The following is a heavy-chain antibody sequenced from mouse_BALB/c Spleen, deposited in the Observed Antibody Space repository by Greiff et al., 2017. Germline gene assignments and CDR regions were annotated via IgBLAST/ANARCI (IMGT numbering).Heavy chain of an antibody. CDR1: GFTFSDYY. Sequence: EVQGVESGGGLVKPGGSLKLSCAASGFTFSDYYMYWVRQTPEKRLEWVATISDGGSYTYYPDSVKGRFTISRDNAKNNLYLQMSSLKSEDTAMYYCARDRELAYWGQGTLVTVSA. J-gene: IGHJ3*01. CDR3: ARDRELAY. CDR2: ISDGGSYT. D-gene: IGHD3-1*01. V-gene: IGHV5-4*02.